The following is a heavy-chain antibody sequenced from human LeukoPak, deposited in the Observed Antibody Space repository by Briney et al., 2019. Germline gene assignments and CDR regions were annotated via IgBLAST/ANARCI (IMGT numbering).Heavy chain of an antibody. D-gene: IGHD2-8*01. V-gene: IGHV3-33*01. J-gene: IGHJ5*02. CDR2: IWYDGSNK. CDR1: GFTFSSYG. CDR3: ARDINGEGFDP. Sequence: GGSLRLSCAASGFTFSSYGMHWVRQAPGKGLEWVAVIWYDGSNKYYADSVKGRFTISRDNSKNTLYLQMNSLRAEDTAVYYCARDINGEGFDPWGQGTLVTVSS.